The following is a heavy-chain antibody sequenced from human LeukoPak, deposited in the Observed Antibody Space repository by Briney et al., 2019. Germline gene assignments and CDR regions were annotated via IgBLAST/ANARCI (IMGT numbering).Heavy chain of an antibody. J-gene: IGHJ3*02. Sequence: ASVKVPCKASGGTFSSYAISWVRQAPGQGLEWMGGIIPIFGTANYAQKFQGRVTITADKSTSTAYMELSSLRSEDTAVYYCARVKTGTTFAAFDIWGQGTMVTVSS. D-gene: IGHD1-14*01. CDR1: GGTFSSYA. V-gene: IGHV1-69*06. CDR2: IIPIFGTA. CDR3: ARVKTGTTFAAFDI.